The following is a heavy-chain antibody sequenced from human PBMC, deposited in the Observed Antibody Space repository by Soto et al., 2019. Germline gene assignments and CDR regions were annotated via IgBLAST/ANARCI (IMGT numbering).Heavy chain of an antibody. CDR2: IYYSGST. Sequence: QVQLQESGPGLVKPSETLSLTCTVSGGSISSYYWSWIRQPPGKGLECIGYIYYSGSTNYNPSLKSRVTISVDTSKNQFSLKLSSVTAADTAVYYCARGQRSDYYYYYYMDVWGKGTTVTVSS. CDR3: ARGQRSDYYYYYYMDV. D-gene: IGHD1-1*01. V-gene: IGHV4-59*01. J-gene: IGHJ6*03. CDR1: GGSISSYY.